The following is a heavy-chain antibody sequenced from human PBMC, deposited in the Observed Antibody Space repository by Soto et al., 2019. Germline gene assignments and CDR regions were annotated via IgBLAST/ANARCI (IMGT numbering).Heavy chain of an antibody. D-gene: IGHD3-22*01. V-gene: IGHV1-2*02. J-gene: IGHJ5*02. CDR1: GYTFTGHY. Sequence: GASVKVSCKASGYTFTGHYIHWVRQAPGQGVEWMGWINPNNGDTNYAQKFQGRVTMTRDTSIRTAYMELSRLRSDDTAMYYCANSPGTSGYIWFDPWGQGTPVTVSS. CDR2: INPNNGDT. CDR3: ANSPGTSGYIWFDP.